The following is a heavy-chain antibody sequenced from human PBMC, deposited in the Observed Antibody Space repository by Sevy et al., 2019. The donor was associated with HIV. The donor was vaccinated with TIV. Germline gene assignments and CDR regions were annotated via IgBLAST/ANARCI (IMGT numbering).Heavy chain of an antibody. Sequence: GESLKSSCKGSGYNFTNFWLAWVRQMPGKGLEWMGFIYPGDSDIRLSPSFQGQVTISVDKSVSTAYLEWGSLRASDSAMYFCARHGTDQAALLLDLIPGASYYGVVVWGQGTTFTV. D-gene: IGHD2-2*01. V-gene: IGHV5-51*01. CDR3: ARHGTDQAALLLDLIPGASYYGVVV. CDR2: IYPGDSDI. J-gene: IGHJ6*02. CDR1: GYNFTNFW.